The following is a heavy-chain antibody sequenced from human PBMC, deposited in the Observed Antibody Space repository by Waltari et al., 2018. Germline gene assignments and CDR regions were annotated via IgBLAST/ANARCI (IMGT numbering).Heavy chain of an antibody. J-gene: IGHJ6*03. V-gene: IGHV5-51*01. CDR2: IYPGGSDT. Sequence: EVQLVQSGAEVKKPGESLKISCKGSGYSFTSYWIGWVRQMPGKGLEWMGVIYPGGSDTRYSPPFQGQGTISADKSISTAYLQWSSLKASDTAMYYCARRSVSYSYAHGYYMDVWGKGTTVTVSS. CDR3: ARRSVSYSYAHGYYMDV. D-gene: IGHD5-18*01. CDR1: GYSFTSYW.